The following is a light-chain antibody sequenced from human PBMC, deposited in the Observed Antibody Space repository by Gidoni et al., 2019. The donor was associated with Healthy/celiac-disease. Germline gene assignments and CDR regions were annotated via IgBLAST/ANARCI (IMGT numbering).Light chain of an antibody. CDR3: QKYNSASWT. CDR2: AAS. Sequence: DIQMTQSPSSLSASVGDRVTITCRESQGISNYLAWYQQKPGKVPKLLIYAASTLQSGVPSRFSGSGSGTDFTLTISSLQPEDVATYYCQKYNSASWTFXXXTKVEIK. CDR1: QGISNY. V-gene: IGKV1-27*01. J-gene: IGKJ1*01.